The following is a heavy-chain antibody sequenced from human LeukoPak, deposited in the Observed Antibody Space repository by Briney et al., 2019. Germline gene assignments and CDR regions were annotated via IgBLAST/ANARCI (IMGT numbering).Heavy chain of an antibody. CDR1: GFTFSSYA. CDR2: ISGSDGST. J-gene: IGHJ5*02. CDR3: AREIVVVPAAMGFDP. V-gene: IGHV3-23*01. Sequence: GGSLRLSCAASGFTFSSYAMNWVRQIPGKGLESVSSISGSDGSTVCADSGRGRFTTSRDNSENTLFLQMDTLRAEDTAVYDCAREIVVVPAAMGFDPWGQGTLVTVSS. D-gene: IGHD2-2*01.